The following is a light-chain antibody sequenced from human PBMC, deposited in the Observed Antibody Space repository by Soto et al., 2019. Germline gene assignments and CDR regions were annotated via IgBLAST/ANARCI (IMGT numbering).Light chain of an antibody. CDR2: DVS. V-gene: IGLV2-11*01. CDR3: CSYAGSYTWV. Sequence: QSALTQPRSVCGSPGQSVTISCTGTSSDVGGYNFVSWHQQHPGKAPKLMIYDVSKRPSGVPDRFSGSKSGNTASLTISGLQAEDEADYYCCSYAGSYTWVFGTGTKVTVL. CDR1: SSDVGGYNF. J-gene: IGLJ1*01.